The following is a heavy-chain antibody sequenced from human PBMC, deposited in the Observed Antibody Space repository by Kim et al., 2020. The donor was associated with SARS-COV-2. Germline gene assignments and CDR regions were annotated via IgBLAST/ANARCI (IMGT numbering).Heavy chain of an antibody. CDR3: ARGEDYDFWSGYYSYFDY. J-gene: IGHJ4*02. CDR1: GYTFTGYY. V-gene: IGHV1-2*02. CDR2: INPNSGGT. Sequence: ASVKVSCKASGYTFTGYYMHWVRQAPGQGLEWMGWINPNSGGTNYAQNFQGRVTMTRDTSISTAYMELSRLRSDDTAVYYCARGEDYDFWSGYYSYFDYWGQGTLVTVSS. D-gene: IGHD3-3*01.